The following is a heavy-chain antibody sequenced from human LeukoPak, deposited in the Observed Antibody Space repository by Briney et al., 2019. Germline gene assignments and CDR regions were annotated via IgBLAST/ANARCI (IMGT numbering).Heavy chain of an antibody. CDR2: ISGSGGST. CDR1: GFTFSSYA. D-gene: IGHD6-19*01. J-gene: IGHJ3*02. Sequence: GGSLRLSCAASGFTFSSYAMSWVRQAPGKGLEWVSAISGSGGSTYYADSVKGRFTISRDNSKNTLYLQMNSLRTEDTAVYYCATGLAYSSGQGPFDIWGQGTMVTVSS. CDR3: ATGLAYSSGQGPFDI. V-gene: IGHV3-23*01.